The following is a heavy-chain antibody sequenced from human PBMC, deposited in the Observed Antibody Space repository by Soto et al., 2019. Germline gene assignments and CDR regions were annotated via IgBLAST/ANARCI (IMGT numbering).Heavy chain of an antibody. CDR3: AGTARLAAAGTFLYYYYGMDV. CDR1: GYSFTSYW. J-gene: IGHJ6*02. CDR2: IYPGDSDT. D-gene: IGHD6-13*01. V-gene: IGHV5-51*01. Sequence: LGESLKISCKGSGYSFTSYWIGWVRQMPGKGLEWMGIIYPGDSDTRYSPSFQGQVTISADKSISTAYLQWSSLKASDTAMYYCAGTARLAAAGTFLYYYYGMDVWGQGTTVTVSS.